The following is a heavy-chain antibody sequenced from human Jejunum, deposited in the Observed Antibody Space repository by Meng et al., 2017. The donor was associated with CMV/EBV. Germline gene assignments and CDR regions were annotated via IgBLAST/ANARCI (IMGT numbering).Heavy chain of an antibody. CDR2: INADNGWT. V-gene: IGHV1-3*01. Sequence: CKASGYTLSSYLMHWVRQAPGQRPEWMGWINADNGWTKYSQRVQGRVTITSDTSANTAYMELSGLKSEDTAVYYCARGSWNDLYFDHWGQGTLVTVSS. J-gene: IGHJ4*02. CDR3: ARGSWNDLYFDH. CDR1: GYTLSSYL. D-gene: IGHD1-1*01.